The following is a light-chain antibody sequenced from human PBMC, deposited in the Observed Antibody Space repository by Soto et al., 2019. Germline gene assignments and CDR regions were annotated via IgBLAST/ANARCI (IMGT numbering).Light chain of an antibody. J-gene: IGLJ1*01. CDR3: QSYDSTLHAHYA. CDR2: GNS. CDR1: SSNIGATYD. V-gene: IGLV1-40*01. Sequence: RKHPPSGNGVAVRGGTIISTKISSNIGATYDVQWYQQLPGTAPKLLIHGNSNRPSAVPERFSASKSDTSAPLALTGLRADDEPDSSCQSYDSTLHAHYAFRTGT.